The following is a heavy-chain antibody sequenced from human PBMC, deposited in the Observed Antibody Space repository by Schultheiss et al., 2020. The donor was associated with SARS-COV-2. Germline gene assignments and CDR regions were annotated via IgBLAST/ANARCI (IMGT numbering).Heavy chain of an antibody. J-gene: IGHJ6*02. CDR1: GDTLTSHG. CDR2: ISAYNGKT. Sequence: ASVKVSCKASGDTLTSHGISWVRQAPGQGLEWMGWISAYNGKTTYARKVQDRVSMTTDTSTSTTYMELRSLRSDDTAVYYCARRGTRNPKDVWGQGTTVTVSS. D-gene: IGHD2-2*01. CDR3: ARRGTRNPKDV. V-gene: IGHV1-18*01.